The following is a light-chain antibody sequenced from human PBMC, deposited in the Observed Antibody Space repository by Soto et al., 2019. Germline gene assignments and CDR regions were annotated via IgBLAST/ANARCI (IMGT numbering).Light chain of an antibody. J-gene: IGKJ1*01. CDR2: HAS. V-gene: IGKV3-20*01. CDR1: QSAGNF. CDR3: HQYGSSQT. Sequence: IVMTQAPATLSVSPGETRSRTFRASQSAGNFLAWYQQKPGQAPRLLIYHASARVTGIPDRFSGSGSGTDFTLTISRLEPEDFAVYYCHQYGSSQTFGQGTKVDIK.